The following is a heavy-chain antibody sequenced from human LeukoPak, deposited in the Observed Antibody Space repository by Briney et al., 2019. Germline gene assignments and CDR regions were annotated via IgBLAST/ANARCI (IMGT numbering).Heavy chain of an antibody. Sequence: GGSLRLSCAASGFTFSSFSMNWVRQAPGKGLEWVSYISSSSSSINYADSVMGRFTISRDNAKNSLYLQMNSLRAEDTAIYYCARDGYCNSITCFDYWGQGTLVTVSS. CDR1: GFTFSSFS. V-gene: IGHV3-48*01. CDR3: ARDGYCNSITCFDY. CDR2: ISSSSSSI. D-gene: IGHD2-2*03. J-gene: IGHJ4*02.